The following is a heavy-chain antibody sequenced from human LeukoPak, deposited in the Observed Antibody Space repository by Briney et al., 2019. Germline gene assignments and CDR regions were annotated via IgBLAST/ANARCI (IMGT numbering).Heavy chain of an antibody. CDR2: IIPILGIA. D-gene: IGHD6-6*01. V-gene: IGHV1-69*02. CDR3: AEGISSSSTKRYYYYMDV. Sequence: ASVKVSCKASGGTFISYTISWVRQAPGQGREWMGRIIPILGIANYAQKFQGRVTITADKSTSTAYMELSSLRPEDTAVYYCAEGISSSSTKRYYYYMDVWGKGTTVTVSS. CDR1: GGTFISYT. J-gene: IGHJ6*03.